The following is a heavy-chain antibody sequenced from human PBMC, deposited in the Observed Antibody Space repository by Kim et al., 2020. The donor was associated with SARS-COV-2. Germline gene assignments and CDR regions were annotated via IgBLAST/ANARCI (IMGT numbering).Heavy chain of an antibody. D-gene: IGHD3-10*01. Sequence: GGSLRLSCAASGFTFSSYEMNWVRQAPGKGLEWVSYISSSGSTIYYADSVKGRFTISRDNAKNSLYLQMNSLRAEDTAVYYCAILTMVRGDDMTEDAFDIWGQGTMVTVSS. CDR1: GFTFSSYE. V-gene: IGHV3-48*03. J-gene: IGHJ3*02. CDR3: AILTMVRGDDMTEDAFDI. CDR2: ISSSGSTI.